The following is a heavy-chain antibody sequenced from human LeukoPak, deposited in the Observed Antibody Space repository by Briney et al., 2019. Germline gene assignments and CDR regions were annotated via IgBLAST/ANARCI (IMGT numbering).Heavy chain of an antibody. J-gene: IGHJ4*02. Sequence: GASVKVSCKVSGYTLTELSMHWVRQAPGQGLEWMGWINPNSGGTNYAQKFQGRVTMTRDTSISTAYMELSRLRSDDTAVYYCATMTTVVTFDYWGQGTLVTVSS. CDR2: INPNSGGT. CDR1: GYTLTELS. V-gene: IGHV1-2*02. CDR3: ATMTTVVTFDY. D-gene: IGHD4-23*01.